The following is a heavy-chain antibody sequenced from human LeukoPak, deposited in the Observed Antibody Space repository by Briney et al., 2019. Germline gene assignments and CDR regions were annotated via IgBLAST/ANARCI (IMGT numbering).Heavy chain of an antibody. CDR1: GFTFSSYS. J-gene: IGHJ4*02. V-gene: IGHV3-21*01. Sequence: PGGSLRLSCAASGFTFSSYSMNWVRQAPGKGLEWVSSISSSSSYIYYADSVKGRFTISRDNAKNSVYLQMNSLRSEDTAVYYCARDGSILTGYLHFDYWGQGTLVTVSS. CDR2: ISSSSSYI. D-gene: IGHD3-9*01. CDR3: ARDGSILTGYLHFDY.